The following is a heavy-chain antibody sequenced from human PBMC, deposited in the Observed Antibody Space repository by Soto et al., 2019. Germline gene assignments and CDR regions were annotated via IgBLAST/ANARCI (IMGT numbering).Heavy chain of an antibody. Sequence: EVQLLESGGGLVEPGGSLRLSCAASGFTFSSHAMSWVRQAPGKGLEWVSGISGSGGSTYNADSVKGRFTISRDNSKNTLYLEMNSLRAEDTAVYYCANDLFPDIVVVAVANPDWYFDLWGRGTLVTVSS. J-gene: IGHJ2*01. V-gene: IGHV3-23*01. CDR1: GFTFSSHA. CDR2: ISGSGGST. CDR3: ANDLFPDIVVVAVANPDWYFDL. D-gene: IGHD2-15*01.